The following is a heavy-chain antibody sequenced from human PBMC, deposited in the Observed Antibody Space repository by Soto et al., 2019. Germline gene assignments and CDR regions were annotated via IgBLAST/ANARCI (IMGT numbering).Heavy chain of an antibody. V-gene: IGHV4-31*03. CDR1: GGSISSGGYY. CDR3: ARARGLANWFAP. Sequence: QVQLQESGPGLVKPSQTLSLTCTVSGGSISSGGYYWSWIRQHPGKGLEWIGYIYYSGSTYYNPSLKSRVTISVDTSKNEFSMKLSFVTGAETAVYYCARARGLANWFAPWGQGTLVTVST. J-gene: IGHJ5*02. D-gene: IGHD6-19*01. CDR2: IYYSGST.